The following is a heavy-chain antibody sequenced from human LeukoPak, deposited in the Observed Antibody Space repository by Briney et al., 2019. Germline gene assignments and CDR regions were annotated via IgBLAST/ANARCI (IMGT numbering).Heavy chain of an antibody. J-gene: IGHJ6*02. D-gene: IGHD3-10*01. V-gene: IGHV1-24*01. CDR1: GYTLTELS. Sequence: ASVKVSCKVSGYTLTELSMHWVRQAPGKGLEWVGGFDPEDGETIYAQKFQGRVTMTEDTSTDTAYMELSSLRSEDTAVYYCATAYGSGTYPVGYYYYCGMDVWGQGTTVTVSS. CDR2: FDPEDGET. CDR3: ATAYGSGTYPVGYYYYCGMDV.